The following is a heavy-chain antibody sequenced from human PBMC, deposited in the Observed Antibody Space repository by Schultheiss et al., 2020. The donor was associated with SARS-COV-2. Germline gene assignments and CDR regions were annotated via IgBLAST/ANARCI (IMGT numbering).Heavy chain of an antibody. D-gene: IGHD6-19*01. Sequence: GGSLRLSCAASGFTFGIYGMTWVRQASGKGLEWVGRIRSKANSYATAYAASVKGRFTISRDDSKNTAYLQMNSLKTEDTAVYYCTRRAAVAGTGGYYYGMDVWGQGTTVTVSS. V-gene: IGHV3-73*01. J-gene: IGHJ6*02. CDR1: GFTFGIYG. CDR3: TRRAAVAGTGGYYYGMDV. CDR2: IRSKANSYAT.